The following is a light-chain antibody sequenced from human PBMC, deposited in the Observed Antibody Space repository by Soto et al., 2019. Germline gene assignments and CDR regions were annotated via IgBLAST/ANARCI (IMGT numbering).Light chain of an antibody. V-gene: IGKV3-20*01. CDR2: GAS. Sequence: EIVLTQSPGTLSLSPGERLTLSCRASQSVTSNYLAWYQQKPGQAPRLLISGASTRATGIPDRFSGSGSGTDFSLNISRLEPEDFAVYYCQQYGSAPPTFGPGTKVDIK. CDR1: QSVTSNY. J-gene: IGKJ3*01. CDR3: QQYGSAPPT.